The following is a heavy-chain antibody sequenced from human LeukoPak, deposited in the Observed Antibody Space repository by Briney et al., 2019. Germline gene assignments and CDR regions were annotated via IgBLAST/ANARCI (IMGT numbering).Heavy chain of an antibody. J-gene: IGHJ4*02. CDR2: IPSKTDGGAT. V-gene: IGHV3-15*07. CDR1: GLTVTNAW. CDR3: TTGIRGD. Sequence: GVSLRLSSSAYGLTVTNAWMNWVRQAPGEGLDWVGRIPSKTDGGATDYAAPVKGRFTISRDDSKNTLNLQMNSLKTEDTAVYYCTTGIRGDWGQGTLVTVSS. D-gene: IGHD3-10*01.